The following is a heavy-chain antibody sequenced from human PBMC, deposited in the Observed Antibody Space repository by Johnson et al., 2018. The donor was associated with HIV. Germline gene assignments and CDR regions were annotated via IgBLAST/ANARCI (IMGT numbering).Heavy chain of an antibody. CDR1: GFTFDDYA. J-gene: IGHJ3*02. Sequence: VQLVESGGGLVQPGRSLRLSCAASGFTFDDYAMHWVRQAPGKGLEWVSVIYSGGDTYYADSMRGRLTISRDNSKNKVYLQMNSLRAEDTAVYYCARAEPWDRRHYAFDIWGQGTMVTVSS. V-gene: IGHV3-66*01. D-gene: IGHD1-1*01. CDR3: ARAEPWDRRHYAFDI. CDR2: IYSGGDT.